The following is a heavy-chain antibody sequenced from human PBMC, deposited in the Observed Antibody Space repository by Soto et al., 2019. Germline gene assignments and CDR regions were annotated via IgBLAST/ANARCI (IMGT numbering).Heavy chain of an antibody. Sequence: PSETLSLTWAVYGGSFSGYYWSWIRQPPGKGLELIGEINHSGSTNYNPSLKSRVTISVDTSKNQFSLKLSSVTAADTAVYYCARGPPGGMVRGVVTGGPYFDYWGQGTLVTVSS. CDR2: INHSGST. V-gene: IGHV4-34*01. CDR1: GGSFSGYY. D-gene: IGHD3-10*01. J-gene: IGHJ4*02. CDR3: ARGPPGGMVRGVVTGGPYFDY.